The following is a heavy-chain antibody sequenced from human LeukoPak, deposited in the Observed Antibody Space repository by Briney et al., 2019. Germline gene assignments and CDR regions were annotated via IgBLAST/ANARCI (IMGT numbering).Heavy chain of an antibody. D-gene: IGHD3-10*01. Sequence: PSETLSLTCTVSGGSISSYYWSWIPQPAGKGLEWIGRIYTSGSLNYNHSLKSRVTMSIDTSKNQFSLKLSSVTAADTAVYYCARAVLLWFGELNDAFDIWGQGTMVTVSS. V-gene: IGHV4-4*07. J-gene: IGHJ3*02. CDR2: IYTSGSL. CDR3: ARAVLLWFGELNDAFDI. CDR1: GGSISSYY.